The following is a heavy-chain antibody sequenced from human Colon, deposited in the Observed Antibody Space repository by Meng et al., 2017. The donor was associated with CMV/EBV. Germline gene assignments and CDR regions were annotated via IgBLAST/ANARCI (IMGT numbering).Heavy chain of an antibody. CDR2: ISAYTGDT. V-gene: IGHV1-18*01. CDR3: VRESQSGSYIYLQH. J-gene: IGHJ1*01. Sequence: QVQCVHAGAEVKKPGASVKVSCKASGYTFTNYGISWVRQAPGQGLEWMGWISAYTGDTYYAQKFQGRVTMTTDTSTSTAYMELRSLRSDDTAVYYCVRESQSGSYIYLQHWGQGTLVTVSS. CDR1: GYTFTNYG. D-gene: IGHD1-26*01.